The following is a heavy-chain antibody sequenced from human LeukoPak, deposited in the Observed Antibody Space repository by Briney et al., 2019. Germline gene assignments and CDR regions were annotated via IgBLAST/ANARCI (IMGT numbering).Heavy chain of an antibody. V-gene: IGHV3-7*01. Sequence: GGSLRLSCAASGFTFSTYSMNWVRQAPGKGLEWVANIKQDGSEKYYVDSVKGRFTISRDNAKNSLYLQMNSLRAEDTAVYYCARVLGGDDYWGQGTLVTVSS. CDR1: GFTFSTYS. J-gene: IGHJ4*02. CDR2: IKQDGSEK. CDR3: ARVLGGDDY. D-gene: IGHD3-10*01.